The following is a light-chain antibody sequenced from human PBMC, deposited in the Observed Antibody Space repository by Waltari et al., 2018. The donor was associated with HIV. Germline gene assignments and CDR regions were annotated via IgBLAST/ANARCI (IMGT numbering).Light chain of an antibody. CDR1: QNINNW. CDR2: AAS. CDR3: QQAHSYPWT. J-gene: IGKJ1*01. Sequence: DIQMTQSPSFMSVSVGDRVTITCRASQNINNWLTWYQQKPGRAPKRLIFAASTLETGAPSRFSGSGSATNFTLTITSLQPDDFATYFCQQAHSYPWTFGQGTKVEIK. V-gene: IGKV1-12*01.